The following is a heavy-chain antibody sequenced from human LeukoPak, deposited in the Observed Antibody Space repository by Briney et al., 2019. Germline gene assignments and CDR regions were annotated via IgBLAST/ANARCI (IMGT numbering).Heavy chain of an antibody. Sequence: GGSLRLSCAASGFTFSSYTMSWVRQAPGKGLEWVSSISGSGGCTYYADSVKGRFTISRDNSKNTLYLQMNSLRAEDTAVYYCAKIVRKYHGDSGYRGYLDYWGEGTMVTVSS. CDR1: GFTFSSYT. V-gene: IGHV3-23*01. D-gene: IGHD3-22*01. CDR3: AKIVRKYHGDSGYRGYLDY. J-gene: IGHJ4*02. CDR2: ISGSGGCT.